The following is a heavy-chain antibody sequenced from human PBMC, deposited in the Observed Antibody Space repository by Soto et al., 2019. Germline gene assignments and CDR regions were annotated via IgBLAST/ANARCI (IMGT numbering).Heavy chain of an antibody. CDR2: ISGISGTTI. CDR1: GFISSSYS. J-gene: IGHJ4*02. CDR3: VRGNDY. V-gene: IGHV3-48*02. Sequence: EVQLVESGGGLVQPGGSLRLSCAASGFISSSYSMNWVRQAPGKGPEWVSYISGISGTTIYYADSVKGRFTISRDNAKNSVFLQMNSLRDEDTAVYYCVRGNDYWGQGTLVTVSS.